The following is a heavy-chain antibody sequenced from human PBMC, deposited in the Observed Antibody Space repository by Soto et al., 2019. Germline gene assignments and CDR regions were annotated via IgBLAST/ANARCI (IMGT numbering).Heavy chain of an antibody. D-gene: IGHD2-2*01. V-gene: IGHV3-30-3*01. Sequence: QVQLVESGGGVVQPGRSLRLSCAASGFTFSSYAMHWVRQAPGKGLEWVAVISYDGSNKYYADSVKGRFTISRDNSKNTLYLQMNSLRAEDTAVYYCARGQITWDIVVVATHYFDYWGQGTLVTVSS. CDR2: ISYDGSNK. J-gene: IGHJ4*02. CDR3: ARGQITWDIVVVATHYFDY. CDR1: GFTFSSYA.